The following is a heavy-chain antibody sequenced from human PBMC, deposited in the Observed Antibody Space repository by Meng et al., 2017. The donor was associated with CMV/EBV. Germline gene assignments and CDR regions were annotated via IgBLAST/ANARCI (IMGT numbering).Heavy chain of an antibody. CDR2: VWYDGSNK. Sequence: GESLKISCAASGFTFSSYGMHWVRQAPGKGLEWVAVVWYDGSNKYYADSVKGRFTISRDNSKNTLYLQMNSLRAEDTGVYYCAKNLVVPVATPYYYGMDVWGQGTTVTVSS. D-gene: IGHD2-2*01. V-gene: IGHV3-33*06. J-gene: IGHJ6*02. CDR3: AKNLVVPVATPYYYGMDV. CDR1: GFTFSSYG.